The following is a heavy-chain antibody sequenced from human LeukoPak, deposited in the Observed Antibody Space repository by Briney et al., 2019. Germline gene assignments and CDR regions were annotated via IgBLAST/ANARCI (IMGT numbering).Heavy chain of an antibody. CDR3: ARARGNLRANYFDY. J-gene: IGHJ4*02. V-gene: IGHV3-30*03. CDR2: ISYDGSNK. Sequence: GRSLRLSCAASGFTFSTYGMHWVRQAPGKGLEWVAVISYDGSNKYYADSVKGRFTISRDNPKNTLYLQMNSLRAEDTAVYYCARARGNLRANYFDYWGQGTLVTVSS. D-gene: IGHD1-14*01. CDR1: GFTFSTYG.